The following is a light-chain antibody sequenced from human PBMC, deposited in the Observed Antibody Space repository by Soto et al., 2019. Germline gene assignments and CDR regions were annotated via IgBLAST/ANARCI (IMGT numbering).Light chain of an antibody. Sequence: IQRPKSPYSLSASVGDRVTITCRASQSISSYLNWYQQKPGKAPKLLIYAASSLQSGVPSRFSGSGSGTEFTLTIRSLQSEDVAIYYCQQYHNWPRTFGQGTKVDIK. CDR1: QSISSY. J-gene: IGKJ1*01. CDR2: AAS. V-gene: IGKV1-39*01. CDR3: QQYHNWPRT.